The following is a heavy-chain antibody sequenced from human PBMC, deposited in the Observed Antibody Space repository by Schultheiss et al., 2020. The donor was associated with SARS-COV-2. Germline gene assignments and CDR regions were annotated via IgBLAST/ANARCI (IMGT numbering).Heavy chain of an antibody. J-gene: IGHJ6*02. V-gene: IGHV4-39*07. CDR3: ARDGGIVPAAQYYYYYGMDV. CDR1: GFTFSSYE. CDR2: IYYSGST. Sequence: GSLRLSCAASGFTFSSYEMNWVRQAPGKGLEWIGSIYYSGSTYYNPSLKSRVTISVDTSKNQFSLKLSSVTAADTAVYYCARDGGIVPAAQYYYYYGMDVWGQGTTVTVSS. D-gene: IGHD2-2*01.